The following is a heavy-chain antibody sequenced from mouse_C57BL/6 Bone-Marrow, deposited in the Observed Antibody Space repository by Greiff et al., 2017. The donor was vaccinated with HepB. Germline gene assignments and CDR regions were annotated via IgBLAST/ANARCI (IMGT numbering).Heavy chain of an antibody. Sequence: QVQLQQPGAELVKPGASVKSSCKASGYTFTSYWMHWVKQRPGQGLEWIGMIHPKSGSTNYNEKFKSKATLTVDKSSSTAYMQLSSLTSEDSAVYYCARQLRGGDYFDYWGQGTTLTVSS. D-gene: IGHD3-2*02. V-gene: IGHV1-64*01. CDR2: IHPKSGST. CDR3: ARQLRGGDYFDY. CDR1: GYTFTSYW. J-gene: IGHJ2*01.